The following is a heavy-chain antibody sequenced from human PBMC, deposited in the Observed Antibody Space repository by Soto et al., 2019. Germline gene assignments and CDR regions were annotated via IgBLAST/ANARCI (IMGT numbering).Heavy chain of an antibody. CDR2: ISAYNGNT. Sequence: EKGYRKASCSTFTRHGERRVCQVPGEGNEWMGWISAYNGNTNYAQKLQGRVTMTTDTSTSTAYMELRSLRSDDTAVYYCARDNFIYCYGAHRDLHSFSTQRSSDL. CDR1: CSTFTRHG. CDR3: ARDNFIYCYGAHRDLHSFSTQRSSDL. V-gene: IGHV1-18*01. D-gene: IGHD5-18*01. J-gene: IGHJ2*01.